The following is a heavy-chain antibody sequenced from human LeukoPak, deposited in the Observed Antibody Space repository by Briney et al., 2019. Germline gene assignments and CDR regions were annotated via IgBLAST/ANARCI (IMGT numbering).Heavy chain of an antibody. Sequence: SVKVSCKASGGTFSSYAISWVRQAPGQGLEWMGGIIPIFGTANYAQKFQGRVTITADKSTSTAYMEPSSLRSEDTAVYYCARDKTTVSHWFDPWGQGTLVTVSS. D-gene: IGHD4-17*01. V-gene: IGHV1-69*06. CDR2: IIPIFGTA. CDR3: ARDKTTVSHWFDP. CDR1: GGTFSSYA. J-gene: IGHJ5*02.